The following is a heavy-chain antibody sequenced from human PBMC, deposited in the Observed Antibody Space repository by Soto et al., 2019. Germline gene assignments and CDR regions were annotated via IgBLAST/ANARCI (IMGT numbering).Heavy chain of an antibody. D-gene: IGHD6-6*01. CDR3: ATVGNPYSSSSGYYYYGMDV. CDR2: FDPEDGET. V-gene: IGHV1-24*01. J-gene: IGHJ6*02. CDR1: GYTLTELS. Sequence: QVQLVQSGAEVKKPGASVKVSCKVSGYTLTELSMHWVRQAPGKGLEWMGGFDPEDGETIYAQKFQGRVTITEDTSTDTAYMELSSLRSEDTAVYYCATVGNPYSSSSGYYYYGMDVWGQGTTVTVSS.